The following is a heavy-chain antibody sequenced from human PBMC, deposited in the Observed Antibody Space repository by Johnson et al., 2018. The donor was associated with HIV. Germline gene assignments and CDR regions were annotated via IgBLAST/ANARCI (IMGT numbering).Heavy chain of an antibody. V-gene: IGHV3-20*04. CDR3: ARELSHDAFDI. Sequence: VQLVESGGGLVKPGGSLRLSCAASGFTFSSYAMSWVRQAPGKGLEWVSGINWNGGSTGYADSVKGRFTISRDNAKNTLYLQMNSLRAEDTAAYYCARELSHDAFDIWGQGTMVTVSS. CDR2: INWNGGST. J-gene: IGHJ3*02. D-gene: IGHD3-3*02. CDR1: GFTFSSYA.